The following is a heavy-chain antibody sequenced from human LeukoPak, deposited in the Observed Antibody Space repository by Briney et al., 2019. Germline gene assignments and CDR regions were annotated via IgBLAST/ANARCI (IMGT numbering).Heavy chain of an antibody. D-gene: IGHD3-22*01. Sequence: GGSLRLSCAASGFTVSSNDMNWVRQAPGKGLEWVSIIHIGNSTYYADSVKGRFTISRDNSKNTLYLQMNSLRAEDTAVYYCARERLGVDYYDSSGYLRGYFDYWGQGTLVTVSS. CDR2: IHIGNST. CDR3: ARERLGVDYYDSSGYLRGYFDY. V-gene: IGHV3-66*01. J-gene: IGHJ4*02. CDR1: GFTVSSND.